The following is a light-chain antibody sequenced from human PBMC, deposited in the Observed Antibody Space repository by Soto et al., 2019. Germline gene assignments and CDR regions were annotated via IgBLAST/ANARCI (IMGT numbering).Light chain of an antibody. V-gene: IGKV3-11*01. J-gene: IGKJ4*01. CDR2: DAS. CDR1: QSVSSY. Sequence: EIVLTQSPATLSLSPGEIATLYFSASQSVSSYLAWYQQKPGQAPRLLIYDASNRATGIPARFSGSGSGTDFTLTISSLEPEDFAVYYCQQRSNWPRLTFGGGTKVDIK. CDR3: QQRSNWPRLT.